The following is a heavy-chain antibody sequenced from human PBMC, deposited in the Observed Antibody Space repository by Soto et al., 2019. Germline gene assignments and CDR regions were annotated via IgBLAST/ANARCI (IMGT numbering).Heavy chain of an antibody. CDR3: ARDLGAIWVVPAAIGY. CDR2: ISYDGSNK. Sequence: GGSLRLSCAASGFTSSSYAMHWVRQAPGKGLEWVAVISYDGSNKYYADSVKGRFTISRDNSKNTLYLQMNSLRAEDTAVYYCARDLGAIWVVPAAIGYWGQGTLVTVSS. CDR1: GFTSSSYA. D-gene: IGHD2-2*02. V-gene: IGHV3-30-3*01. J-gene: IGHJ4*02.